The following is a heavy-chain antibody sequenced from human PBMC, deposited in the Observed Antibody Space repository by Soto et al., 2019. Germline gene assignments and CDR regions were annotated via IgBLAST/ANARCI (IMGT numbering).Heavy chain of an antibody. CDR3: ARLTGGTYLSFYYDRGV. CDR2: IYYSGTT. V-gene: IGHV4-59*01. J-gene: IGHJ6*03. CDR1: GGSISGYY. Sequence: QVQLQESGPGLVKPSETLSLTCTVSGGSISGYYWSWIRQAPGKGLEWIGYIYYSGTTNYDPSLKSRVTMSVDKSKNQFSLKLSSVTTADTAVYYCARLTGGTYLSFYYDRGVWGKGTTVTVSS. D-gene: IGHD2-8*02.